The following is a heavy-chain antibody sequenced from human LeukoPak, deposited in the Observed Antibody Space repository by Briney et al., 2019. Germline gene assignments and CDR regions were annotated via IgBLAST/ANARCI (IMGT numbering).Heavy chain of an antibody. V-gene: IGHV3-30*04. CDR3: AKESQQITMIVVVITPYFDY. D-gene: IGHD3-22*01. Sequence: GGSLRLSCAASGFTFSSYAMHWVRQAPGKGLEWVAVISYDGSNKYYADSVKGRFTISRDNSKNTLYLQMNSLRAEDTAVYYCAKESQQITMIVVVITPYFDYWGQGTLVTVSS. CDR1: GFTFSSYA. CDR2: ISYDGSNK. J-gene: IGHJ4*02.